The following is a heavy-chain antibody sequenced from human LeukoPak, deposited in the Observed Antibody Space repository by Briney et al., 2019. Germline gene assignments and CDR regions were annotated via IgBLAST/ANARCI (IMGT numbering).Heavy chain of an antibody. CDR2: ISSSSSTI. CDR3: AKGPGGRKGGATEDAFDI. Sequence: SGGSLRLSCAASGFTFSSYSMNWVRQAPGKGLEWVSYISSSSSTIYYADSVKGRFTISRDNAKNTLYLQMNSLRAEDTAVYYCAKGPGGRKGGATEDAFDIWGQGTMVTVSS. J-gene: IGHJ3*02. V-gene: IGHV3-48*04. CDR1: GFTFSSYS. D-gene: IGHD1-26*01.